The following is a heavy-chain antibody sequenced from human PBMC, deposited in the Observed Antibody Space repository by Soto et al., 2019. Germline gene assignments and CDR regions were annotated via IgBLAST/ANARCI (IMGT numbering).Heavy chain of an antibody. Sequence: GGSLRLSCAASGFTFSNYAVTWVRQAPGKGLEWVSSISGTGASTYYADSVKGRFTISRDNSKNTLHLQMNSLRAEDTAIYYCAKVVYYGVVISRGYIDYWGQGTLVTVSS. D-gene: IGHD3-3*01. J-gene: IGHJ4*02. V-gene: IGHV3-23*01. CDR1: GFTFSNYA. CDR3: AKVVYYGVVISRGYIDY. CDR2: ISGTGAST.